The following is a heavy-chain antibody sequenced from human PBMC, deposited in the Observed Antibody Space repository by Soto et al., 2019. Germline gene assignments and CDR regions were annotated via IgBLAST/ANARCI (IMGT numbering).Heavy chain of an antibody. CDR3: AGGGTPMDY. Sequence: QVQLVQSGAEVKKPGASVKVSCKASGYTFTNFGISWVRQAPGQGLEWMGWISAYNGNTNYAQEFQGRVTMTTDTPTSTAYMGLRSLSSDDTAVYYCAGGGTPMDYWGQGTLVTVSS. J-gene: IGHJ4*02. CDR2: ISAYNGNT. D-gene: IGHD3-16*01. CDR1: GYTFTNFG. V-gene: IGHV1-18*01.